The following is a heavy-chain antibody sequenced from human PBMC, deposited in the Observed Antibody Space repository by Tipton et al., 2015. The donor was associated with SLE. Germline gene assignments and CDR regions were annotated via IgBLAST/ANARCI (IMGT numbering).Heavy chain of an antibody. Sequence: GLVKPSQTLSLTCAISGDSVSANGAAWNWIRQSPSRGLEWLGRSYYWSKSSNDYAISVKGRITINPDTSKNQVSLHLSSVTPEDTAVYYCARKFNDYGDYDSWGQGTLVTVSS. CDR3: ARKFNDYGDYDS. CDR2: SYYWSKSSN. J-gene: IGHJ5*01. D-gene: IGHD4-17*01. CDR1: GDSVSANGAA. V-gene: IGHV6-1*01.